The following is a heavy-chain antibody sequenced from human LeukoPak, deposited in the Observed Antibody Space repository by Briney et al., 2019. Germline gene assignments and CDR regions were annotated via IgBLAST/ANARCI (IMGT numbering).Heavy chain of an antibody. Sequence: SETLSLTCTVSGGSISSYYWSWIRQPPGKGLEWIGSIYYSGSTYYNPSLKSRVTISVDTSKNQFSLKLSSVTAADTAVYYCARVPQGYCSSTSCYWFDPWGQGTLVTVSS. CDR2: IYYSGST. CDR3: ARVPQGYCSSTSCYWFDP. D-gene: IGHD2-2*01. CDR1: GGSISSYY. J-gene: IGHJ5*02. V-gene: IGHV4-59*01.